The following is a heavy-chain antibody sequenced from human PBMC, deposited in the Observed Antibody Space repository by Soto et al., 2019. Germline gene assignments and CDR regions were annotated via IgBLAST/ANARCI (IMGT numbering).Heavy chain of an antibody. CDR1: GFSFSSYA. CDR2: ISGSGGST. CDR3: AKVGYSSSWNAAFDI. Sequence: HPGGSLRLSCAASGFSFSSYAMSWVRQAPGKGPEWVSSISGSGGSTYYADSVKGRFTISRDTSKNTLYLQMDSLRAEDTAVYYCAKVGYSSSWNAAFDIWGQGTMVTVSS. J-gene: IGHJ3*02. D-gene: IGHD6-13*01. V-gene: IGHV3-23*01.